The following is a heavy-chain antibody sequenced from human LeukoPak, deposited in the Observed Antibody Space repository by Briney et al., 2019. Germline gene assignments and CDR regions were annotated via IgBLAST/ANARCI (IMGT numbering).Heavy chain of an antibody. D-gene: IGHD3-22*01. CDR1: GYTFTSYG. Sequence: ASVKVSCKASGYTFTSYGISWVRQAPGQGLEWMGWISAYNGNTNHAQKLQGRVTMTTDTSTSTAYMELRSLRSDDTAVYYCARDPSDSSGYYYGRGYFDYWGQGTLVTVSS. CDR3: ARDPSDSSGYYYGRGYFDY. J-gene: IGHJ4*02. CDR2: ISAYNGNT. V-gene: IGHV1-18*01.